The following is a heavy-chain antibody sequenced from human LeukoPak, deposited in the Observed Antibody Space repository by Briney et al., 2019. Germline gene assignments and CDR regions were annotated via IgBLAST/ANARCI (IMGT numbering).Heavy chain of an antibody. V-gene: IGHV4-34*01. CDR3: ARERGDRKVGATPWFDP. Sequence: SETLSLTCAVYGGSFSGYYWSWIRQPPGKGLEWIGYVYHSGSTYYNPSLKSRVTISVDRSKNQFSLKLSSVTAADTAVYYCARERGDRKVGATPWFDPWGQGTLVTVSS. J-gene: IGHJ5*02. D-gene: IGHD1-26*01. CDR1: GGSFSGYY. CDR2: VYHSGST.